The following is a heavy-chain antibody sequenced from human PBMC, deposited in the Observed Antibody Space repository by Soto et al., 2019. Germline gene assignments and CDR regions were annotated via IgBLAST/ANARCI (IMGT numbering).Heavy chain of an antibody. D-gene: IGHD6-13*01. CDR3: ARQHRSSWYLRYYYGMDV. J-gene: IGHJ6*02. Sequence: EVQLVQSGAEVKKPGESLRISCKGSGYSFTSYWISWVRQMPGKGLEWMGRIDPSDSYTNYSPSFQGHVTISADKSISTAYLQWSSLKASDTAMYYCARQHRSSWYLRYYYGMDVWGQGTTVTVSS. V-gene: IGHV5-10-1*01. CDR1: GYSFTSYW. CDR2: IDPSDSYT.